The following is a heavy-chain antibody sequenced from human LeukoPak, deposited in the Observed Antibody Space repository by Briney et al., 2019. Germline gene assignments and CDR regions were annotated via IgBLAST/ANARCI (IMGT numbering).Heavy chain of an antibody. Sequence: GGSLRLSCAASGFTFSSYGMHWVRQAPGKGLEWVAVISYDGSNKYYADSVKGRFTISRDNSKNTLYLQMNSLRAEDTAVYYCAKVRYYDILTGPSTYYYMDVWGKGTTVTISS. CDR1: GFTFSSYG. D-gene: IGHD3-9*01. V-gene: IGHV3-30*18. CDR3: AKVRYYDILTGPSTYYYMDV. CDR2: ISYDGSNK. J-gene: IGHJ6*03.